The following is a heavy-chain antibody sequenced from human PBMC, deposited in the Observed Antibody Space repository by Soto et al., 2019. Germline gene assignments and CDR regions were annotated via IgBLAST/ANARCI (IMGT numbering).Heavy chain of an antibody. J-gene: IGHJ3*02. V-gene: IGHV2-26*01. CDR2: IFSNDEK. D-gene: IGHD3-3*01. CDR3: ARIRARRYDFWSGDNAFDI. CDR1: GFSLSNARMG. Sequence: QVTLKESGPVLVKPTETLTLTCTVSGFSLSNARMGVSWIRQPPGKALEWLAHIFSNDEKSYSTSLKSRLTISKDTSKSQVVLTMTNMDPVDTATYYCARIRARRYDFWSGDNAFDIWGQGTMVTVSS.